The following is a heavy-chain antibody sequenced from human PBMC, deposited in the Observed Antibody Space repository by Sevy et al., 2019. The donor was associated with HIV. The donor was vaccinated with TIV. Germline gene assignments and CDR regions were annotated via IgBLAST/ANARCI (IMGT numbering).Heavy chain of an antibody. J-gene: IGHJ4*02. CDR1: GFTFSNYG. Sequence: GESLKISCAASGFTFSNYGMHWVRQAPGKGLEWVAFIRFDGSNKYYADSVKGRFTISRDNSKNTLYLQMNSLRTEDTAVYYCCTSAWYGDFWGQGTLVTVSS. V-gene: IGHV3-30*02. D-gene: IGHD6-19*01. CDR2: IRFDGSNK. CDR3: CTSAWYGDF.